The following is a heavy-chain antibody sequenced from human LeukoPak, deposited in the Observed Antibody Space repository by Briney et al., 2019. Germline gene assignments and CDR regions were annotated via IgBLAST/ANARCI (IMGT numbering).Heavy chain of an antibody. CDR3: AREISSHDAFDI. CDR1: TGSISSGGYS. CDR2: INHSGST. D-gene: IGHD3-3*02. Sequence: PSQTLSLTCTVSTGSISSGGYSWNWIRQPPGKGLEWIGEINHSGSTNYNPSLKSRVTISVDTSKNQFSLKLSSVTAADTAVYYCAREISSHDAFDIWGQGTMVTVSS. J-gene: IGHJ3*02. V-gene: IGHV4-30-2*01.